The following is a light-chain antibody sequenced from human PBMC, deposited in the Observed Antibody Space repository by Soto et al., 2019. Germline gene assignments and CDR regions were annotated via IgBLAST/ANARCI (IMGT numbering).Light chain of an antibody. CDR2: GAS. CDR1: QSVSSY. CDR3: QQYNNWPLT. V-gene: IGKV3-11*01. Sequence: EIVLTQSPATLSLSPGERATLSCRASQSVSSYLAWYQQKPGQAPRLLIYGASSRATGIPDRFSGSGSGTDFTLTISRLEPEDFAVYSCQQYNNWPLTFGGGTKVDIK. J-gene: IGKJ4*01.